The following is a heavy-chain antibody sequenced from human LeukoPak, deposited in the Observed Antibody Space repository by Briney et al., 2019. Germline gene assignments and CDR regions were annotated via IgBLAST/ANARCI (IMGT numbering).Heavy chain of an antibody. D-gene: IGHD6-6*01. V-gene: IGHV4-59*01. Sequence: PSETLSLTCTVSGCSLSSYYWSWIRQPPGKGLEWIGYIYYRGSTSYNPSLRSRVTISVDTSKNQFSLKLSSVTAADTAVYYCARCIGSSSFARWFDPWGQGTLVTVSS. CDR3: ARCIGSSSFARWFDP. CDR1: GCSLSSYY. CDR2: IYYRGST. J-gene: IGHJ5*02.